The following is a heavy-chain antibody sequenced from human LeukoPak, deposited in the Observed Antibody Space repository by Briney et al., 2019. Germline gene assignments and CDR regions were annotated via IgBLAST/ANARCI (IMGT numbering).Heavy chain of an antibody. V-gene: IGHV4-39*01. CDR1: GGSIISSTYY. CDR2: IYYGGST. Sequence: PSETLSLTCTVPGGSIISSTYYWGWVRQPPGKGLEWIGSIYYGGSTYYNPSLKNRVTISSETSKNQFSLKLSSVTAADTAVYYCARTGLTGYSSGWYPADVDYWGQGTLVTVSS. J-gene: IGHJ4*02. D-gene: IGHD6-19*01. CDR3: ARTGLTGYSSGWYPADVDY.